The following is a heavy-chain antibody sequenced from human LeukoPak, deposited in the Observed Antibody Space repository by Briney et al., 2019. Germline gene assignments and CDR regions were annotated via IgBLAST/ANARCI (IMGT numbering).Heavy chain of an antibody. J-gene: IGHJ4*02. V-gene: IGHV3-30*18. CDR1: GFNFIRYG. CDR2: ISYDGSYK. CDR3: AKVHSSDWDFLDY. D-gene: IGHD6-19*01. Sequence: SGGSLRLSCAASGFNFIRYGMHWVRQAPGKGLEWVAVISYDGSYKYYADSVKGRFTISRDNSKNTLFLQMNSLRAEDTALYYCAKVHSSDWDFLDYSGQGTLVTVSS.